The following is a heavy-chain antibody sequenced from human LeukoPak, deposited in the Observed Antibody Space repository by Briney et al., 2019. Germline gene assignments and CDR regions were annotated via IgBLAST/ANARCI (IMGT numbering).Heavy chain of an antibody. CDR3: SRDPRHSDY. Sequence: GGSLRLSCAVSGFTFTTYWLGWVRQPPGKGLEWVANIKQDGTEKYYVDSVRGRFTISRDNAKNSLYLHMNSLTVEDTAVYYCSRDPRHSDYWGQGTLVTVSS. CDR2: IKQDGTEK. CDR1: GFTFTTYW. V-gene: IGHV3-7*03. J-gene: IGHJ4*02.